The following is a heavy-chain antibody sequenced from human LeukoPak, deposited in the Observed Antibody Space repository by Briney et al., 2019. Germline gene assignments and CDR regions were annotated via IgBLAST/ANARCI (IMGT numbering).Heavy chain of an antibody. Sequence: SETLSLTCAVSGGSISSYYWSWIRQPPGKGLEWIGYIYYSGSTNYNPSLKSRVTISVDTSKNQFSLKLSSVTAVDTAVYYCARRSFGVAKYYFDYWGQGTLVTVSS. D-gene: IGHD3-3*01. CDR3: ARRSFGVAKYYFDY. CDR1: GGSISSYY. V-gene: IGHV4-59*08. CDR2: IYYSGST. J-gene: IGHJ4*02.